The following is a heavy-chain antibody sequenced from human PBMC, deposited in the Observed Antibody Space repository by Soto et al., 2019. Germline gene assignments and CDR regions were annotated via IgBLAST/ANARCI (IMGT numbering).Heavy chain of an antibody. V-gene: IGHV1-69*13. J-gene: IGHJ4*02. CDR2: IIPIFGTA. CDR3: ARESVVAAPSHFDY. CDR1: GGTFSSYA. D-gene: IGHD2-15*01. Sequence: SVKVSCKASGGTFSSYAISCVRQAPGQGLEWMGGIIPIFGTANYAQKFQGRVTITADESTSTAYMELSSLRSEDTAVYYCARESVVAAPSHFDYWGQGTLVTVSS.